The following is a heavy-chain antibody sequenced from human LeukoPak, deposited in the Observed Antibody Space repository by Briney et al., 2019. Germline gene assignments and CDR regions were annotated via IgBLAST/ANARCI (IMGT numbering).Heavy chain of an antibody. CDR1: GFDFSAYE. CDR3: TTLGYHLDS. V-gene: IGHV3-48*03. D-gene: IGHD3-22*01. Sequence: GGSLRLSCAASGFDFSAYEMNWVRQAPGKGLEWVSYFAVSDATTYYADSVKGRFTISRDNAKNILYLQMNRLRVEDTALYYCTTLGYHLDSWGQGTLVTVSS. J-gene: IGHJ4*02. CDR2: FAVSDATT.